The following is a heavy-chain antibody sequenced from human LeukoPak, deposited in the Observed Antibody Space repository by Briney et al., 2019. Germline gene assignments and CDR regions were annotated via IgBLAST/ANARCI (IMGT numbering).Heavy chain of an antibody. CDR3: ARASPPIRYFDWLQAPDPGYYFDY. V-gene: IGHV4-30-2*01. CDR1: GGSISSGGYS. J-gene: IGHJ4*02. D-gene: IGHD3-9*01. CDR2: IYHSGST. Sequence: SETLSLTCAVSGGSISSGGYSWSWIRQPPGKGLEWIGYIYHSGSTYYNPSLKSRVTTSVDRSKNQFSLKLSSVTAADTAVYYCARASPPIRYFDWLQAPDPGYYFDYWGQGTLVTVSS.